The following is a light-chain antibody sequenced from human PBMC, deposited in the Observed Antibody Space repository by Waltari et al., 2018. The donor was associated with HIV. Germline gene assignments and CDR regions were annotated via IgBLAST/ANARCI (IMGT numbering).Light chain of an antibody. CDR2: RNN. CDR1: SSNIGSNY. Sequence: QSVLTQPPSASGTPGQRVTISCSGSSSNIGSNYVYWYQQLPGTTPNLLIYRNNQRPSGVPDRFSGPKSGTSASLAISGLRSEDEADYYCATWDGRLSGVVFGGGTKLTVL. CDR3: ATWDGRLSGVV. J-gene: IGLJ2*01. V-gene: IGLV1-47*01.